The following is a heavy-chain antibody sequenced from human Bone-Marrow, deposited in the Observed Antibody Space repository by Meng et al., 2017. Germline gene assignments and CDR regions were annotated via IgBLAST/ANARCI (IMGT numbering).Heavy chain of an antibody. D-gene: IGHD3-3*01. J-gene: IGHJ4*02. CDR1: GGSISSYY. CDR2: IYYSGST. CDR3: ARRPEWLGYFDY. Sequence: QVQLQESGPGLVKPSETLSLTCTVSGGSISSYYWSWNRQPPGKGREWIGFIYYSGSTNYNPSLKSRVTISVDTDKNQFSLTLSSVTAADTAVYYCARRPEWLGYFDYWGQGTLVTVSS. V-gene: IGHV4-59*13.